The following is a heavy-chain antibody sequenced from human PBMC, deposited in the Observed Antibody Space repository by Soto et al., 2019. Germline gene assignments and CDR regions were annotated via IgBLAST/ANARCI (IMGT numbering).Heavy chain of an antibody. Sequence: GESLKISCKGSGYNFNRYWIGWVRQMPGKGLEWMGVIYPGDSDTRYSPSLQGQVTISADKSSSAAYLQWSSLQASDTATYYCARSRVNGTYEPFDIWGQGTMVTVSS. CDR2: IYPGDSDT. D-gene: IGHD2-8*01. CDR3: ARSRVNGTYEPFDI. V-gene: IGHV5-51*01. J-gene: IGHJ3*02. CDR1: GYNFNRYW.